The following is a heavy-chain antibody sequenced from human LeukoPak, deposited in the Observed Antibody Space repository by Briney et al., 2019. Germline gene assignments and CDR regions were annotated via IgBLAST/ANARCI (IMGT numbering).Heavy chain of an antibody. J-gene: IGHJ6*03. CDR3: ARDARSAETYYYYYMDV. CDR1: GGTFSSYA. CDR2: IIPIFGTA. V-gene: IGHV1-69*05. D-gene: IGHD6-6*01. Sequence: SVKVSCKASGGTFSSYAISWVRQAPGQGLEWMGRIIPIFGTANYAQKFQGRVTITTDESTSTAYMELSSLRSEDTAVYYCARDARSAETYYYYYMDVWGKGTTVTVSS.